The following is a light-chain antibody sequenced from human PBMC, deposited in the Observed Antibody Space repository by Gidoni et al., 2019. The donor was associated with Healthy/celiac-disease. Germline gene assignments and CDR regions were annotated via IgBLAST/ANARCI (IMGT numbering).Light chain of an antibody. J-gene: IGKJ4*01. V-gene: IGKV3-11*01. CDR2: DAS. Sequence: EIVLTQSPATLSLSPGERATLSCRASQRVSSYLAWYQQKPGQAPRLLIYDASNRTTGIPARFSGSGSGTDFTLTISSLEPEDFAVYYCQQRSDWPTLTFGEGTKVEIK. CDR3: QQRSDWPTLT. CDR1: QRVSSY.